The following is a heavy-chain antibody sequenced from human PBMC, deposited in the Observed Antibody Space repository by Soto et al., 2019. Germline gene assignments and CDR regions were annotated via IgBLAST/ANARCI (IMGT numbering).Heavy chain of an antibody. V-gene: IGHV1-18*01. CDR1: GYTFTSYG. Sequence: ASVKVSCKASGYTFTSYGISWVRQAPGQGLEWMGWISAYNGNTNYAQKLQGRVTMTTDTSTSTAYMELRSLRSDDTAVYYCARDPDTLDYGDYGTDWYYYMDVWGKGTTGTGSS. CDR2: ISAYNGNT. CDR3: ARDPDTLDYGDYGTDWYYYMDV. D-gene: IGHD4-17*01. J-gene: IGHJ6*03.